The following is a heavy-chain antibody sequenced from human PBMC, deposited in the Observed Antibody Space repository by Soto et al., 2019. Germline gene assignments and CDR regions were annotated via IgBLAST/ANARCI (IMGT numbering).Heavy chain of an antibody. D-gene: IGHD5-12*01. CDR1: GFTFSSYN. J-gene: IGHJ4*02. CDR3: ARGWLRDPGMH. Sequence: EVQLVESGGALVKPGGSLSLSCAASGFTFSSYNMNWVRQAPGKGLEWLSSISSSSTYIYYAHSVKGRFTISRDNARNSLYLQMNSLRAEDTAVYYCARGWLRDPGMHWGQGTLVTVSS. V-gene: IGHV3-21*01. CDR2: ISSSSTYI.